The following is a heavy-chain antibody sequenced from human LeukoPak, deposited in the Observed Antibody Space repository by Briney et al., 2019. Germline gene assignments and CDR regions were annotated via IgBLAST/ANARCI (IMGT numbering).Heavy chain of an antibody. J-gene: IGHJ5*02. CDR3: ARRGIVVVVAEERNWFDP. CDR2: ISYDGSNK. CDR1: GFTFSSYA. V-gene: IGHV3-30-3*01. D-gene: IGHD2-15*01. Sequence: GRSRRSSCAASGFTFSSYAMHWVRQAPGKGLEWVAVISYDGSNKYYADSVKGRFTISRDNSKNTLYLQMNSLRAEDTAVYYCARRGIVVVVAEERNWFDPWGQGTLVTVSS.